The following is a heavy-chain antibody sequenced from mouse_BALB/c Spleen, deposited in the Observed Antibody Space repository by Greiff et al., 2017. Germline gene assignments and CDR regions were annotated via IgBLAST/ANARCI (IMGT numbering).Heavy chain of an antibody. Sequence: EVNVVESGGGLVKPGGSLKLSCAASGFTFSSYAMSWVRQTPEKRLEWVASISSGGSTYYPDSVKGRFTISRDNARNILYLQMSSLRSEDTAMYYCAIVLDGYYWYFDVWGAGTTVTVSS. CDR3: AIVLDGYYWYFDV. J-gene: IGHJ1*01. D-gene: IGHD2-3*01. V-gene: IGHV5-6-5*01. CDR2: ISSGGST. CDR1: GFTFSSYA.